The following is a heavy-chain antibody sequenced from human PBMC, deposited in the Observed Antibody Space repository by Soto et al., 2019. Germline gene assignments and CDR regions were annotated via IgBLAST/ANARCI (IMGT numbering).Heavy chain of an antibody. V-gene: IGHV3-30-3*01. Sequence: QVQLVESGGGVVQPGRSLRLSCAASGFTFSSYAMHWVRQAPGKGLEWVAVISYDGSNKYYADSVKGRFTISRDNSKNTLYLQMNSLRAEDTAVYYCARDTYEYQPTNFVDYWGQGTLVTVSS. CDR3: ARDTYEYQPTNFVDY. J-gene: IGHJ4*02. D-gene: IGHD2-2*01. CDR2: ISYDGSNK. CDR1: GFTFSSYA.